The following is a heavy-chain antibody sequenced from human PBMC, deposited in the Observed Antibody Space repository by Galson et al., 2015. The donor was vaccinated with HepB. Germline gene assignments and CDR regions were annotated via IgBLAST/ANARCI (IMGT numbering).Heavy chain of an antibody. D-gene: IGHD2-2*01. Sequence: SLRLSCAASGFTFSSYGMHWVRQAPGKGLEWVAVIWYDGSNKYYADSVKGRFTISRDNSKNTLYLQMNSLRAEDTAVCYCARGADIVVVPAAMRYWGQGTLVTVSS. V-gene: IGHV3-33*01. CDR2: IWYDGSNK. J-gene: IGHJ4*02. CDR3: ARGADIVVVPAAMRY. CDR1: GFTFSSYG.